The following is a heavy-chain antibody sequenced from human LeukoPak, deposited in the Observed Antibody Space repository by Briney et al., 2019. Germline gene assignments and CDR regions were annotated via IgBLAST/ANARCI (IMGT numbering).Heavy chain of an antibody. V-gene: IGHV1-69*04. CDR3: ARFGTQTYYDFWSGYYYFDY. CDR2: IIPILGIA. CDR1: GGTFSSYA. D-gene: IGHD3-3*01. Sequence: ASVKVSCKASGGTFSSYATSWVRQAPGQGLEWMGRIIPILGIANYAQKFQGRVTITADKSTSTAYMELSSLRSEDTAVYYCARFGTQTYYDFWSGYYYFDYWGQGTLVTVSS. J-gene: IGHJ4*02.